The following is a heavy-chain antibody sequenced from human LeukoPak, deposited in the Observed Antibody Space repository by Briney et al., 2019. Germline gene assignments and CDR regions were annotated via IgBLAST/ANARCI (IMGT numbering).Heavy chain of an antibody. Sequence: PSETLSLTCTVSGGSITGYSWSWIRQSAAKGLEWIGRVYISGNTNYNPSFKSRVTMSMDTSKNQFSLKMFFLTAADTAIYYCARDNPAGPWGQGTLVTVSS. CDR2: VYISGNT. D-gene: IGHD3-10*01. CDR3: ARDNPAGP. CDR1: GGSITGYS. V-gene: IGHV4-4*07. J-gene: IGHJ5*02.